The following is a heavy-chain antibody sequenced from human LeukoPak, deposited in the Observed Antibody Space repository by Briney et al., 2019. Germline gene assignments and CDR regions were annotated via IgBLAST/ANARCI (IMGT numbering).Heavy chain of an antibody. Sequence: GGSLRLSCAASGFSFSTYAMSWVRQAPGKGLEWVSSISGSGGSTYYADSVKGRFTISRDNSKNTLYLQMNSLRAEDTAVYYCAKDLLGPYYSQSMDVWGKGTTVTVSS. CDR2: ISGSGGST. CDR3: AKDLLGPYYSQSMDV. D-gene: IGHD3-10*01. J-gene: IGHJ6*03. CDR1: GFSFSTYA. V-gene: IGHV3-23*01.